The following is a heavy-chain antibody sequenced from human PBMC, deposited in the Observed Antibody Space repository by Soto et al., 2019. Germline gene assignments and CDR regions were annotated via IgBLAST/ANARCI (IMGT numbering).Heavy chain of an antibody. CDR2: IYYSGST. CDR1: GGSIISYY. D-gene: IGHD5-18*01. J-gene: IGHJ6*03. Sequence: SETLSLTCTVSGGSIISYYWSWILQPPGKGLEWIGYIYYSGSTNYNPSLKSRVTISVDTSKNQFSLKLSSVTAADTAVYYCARGAGYSYGYYYYYYMDVWGKGTTVTVSS. V-gene: IGHV4-59*01. CDR3: ARGAGYSYGYYYYYYMDV.